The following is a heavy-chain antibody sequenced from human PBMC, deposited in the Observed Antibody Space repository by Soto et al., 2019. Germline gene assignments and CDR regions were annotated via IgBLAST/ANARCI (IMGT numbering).Heavy chain of an antibody. J-gene: IGHJ4*02. Sequence: SETLSLTCTVSGGSISSYYWSWIRQPPGKGLEWIGYIYYTGTTNYNPSLKSRVTISVDTSKNQFSLKLSSVTAADTAVYYCATQDSYGDYYFHYWGQGTLVTVSS. CDR3: ATQDSYGDYYFHY. CDR2: IYYTGTT. V-gene: IGHV4-59*08. CDR1: GGSISSYY. D-gene: IGHD4-17*01.